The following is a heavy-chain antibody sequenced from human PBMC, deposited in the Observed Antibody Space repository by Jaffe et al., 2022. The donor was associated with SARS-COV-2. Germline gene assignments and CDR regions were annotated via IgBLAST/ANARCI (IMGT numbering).Heavy chain of an antibody. CDR2: IYTSGST. CDR1: GGSISSYY. J-gene: IGHJ6*02. Sequence: QVQLQESGPGLVKPSETLSLTCTVSGGSISSYYWSWIRQPAGKGLEWIGRIYTSGSTNYNPSLKSRVTMSVDTSKNQFSLKLSSVTAADTAVYYCTRVGRFLEWFSPDVWGQGTTVTVSS. CDR3: TRVGRFLEWFSPDV. V-gene: IGHV4-4*07. D-gene: IGHD3-3*01.